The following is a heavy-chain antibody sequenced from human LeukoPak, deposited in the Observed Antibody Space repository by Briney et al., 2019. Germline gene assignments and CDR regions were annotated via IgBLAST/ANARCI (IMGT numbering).Heavy chain of an antibody. V-gene: IGHV3-23*01. J-gene: IGHJ4*02. CDR3: AKDGWSDNWNVFFY. CDR1: GCTFSRYA. Sequence: PGGSLRLSCAASGCTFSRYAMSWVRQAPGKGLEWVSAISGSGGSTYYADSVKGRFTISRDNSKNTLYLQMSSLRAEDTAVYYCAKDGWSDNWNVFFYWGQGALVTVSS. D-gene: IGHD1-1*01. CDR2: ISGSGGST.